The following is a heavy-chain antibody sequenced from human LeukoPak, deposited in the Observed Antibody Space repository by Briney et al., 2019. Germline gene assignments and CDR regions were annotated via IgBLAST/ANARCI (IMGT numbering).Heavy chain of an antibody. V-gene: IGHV4-59*12. Sequence: SETLSLTCTVSGGSISSYYWSWIRQPPGKGLEWIGYIYYSGSTNYNPSLKSRVTISVDTSKNQFSLKLSSVTAADTAVYYCARGREHYGSNVRFDPWGQGTLVTVSS. J-gene: IGHJ5*02. CDR3: ARGREHYGSNVRFDP. D-gene: IGHD3-10*01. CDR2: IYYSGST. CDR1: GGSISSYY.